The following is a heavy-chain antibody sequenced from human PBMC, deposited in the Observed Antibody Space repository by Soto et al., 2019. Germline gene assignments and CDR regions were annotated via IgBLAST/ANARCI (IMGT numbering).Heavy chain of an antibody. Sequence: GGSLRLSCAASGFTFSSYGMHWVRQAPGKGLEWVAVISYDGSNKYYADSVKGRFTISRDNSKNTLYLQMNSLRAEDTAVYYCASGRKYYDYVWEKQKEDGYWGQGTLVTVSS. CDR1: GFTFSSYG. J-gene: IGHJ4*02. D-gene: IGHD3-16*01. CDR3: ASGRKYYDYVWEKQKEDGY. CDR2: ISYDGSNK. V-gene: IGHV3-30*03.